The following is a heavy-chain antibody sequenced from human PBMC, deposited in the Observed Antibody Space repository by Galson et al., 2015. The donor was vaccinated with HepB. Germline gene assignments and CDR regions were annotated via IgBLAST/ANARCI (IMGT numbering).Heavy chain of an antibody. CDR2: IYYSDSGTT. Sequence: TLSLTCTVSGGSISSGDYYWSWIRQPPGKGLEWIGYIYYSDSGTTYYNPSLKSRLTILIDTSKNQFSLKLSSVTAADTAVYYCARGGMSYGRHIPHWGQGTLVTVSS. CDR1: GGSISSGDYY. V-gene: IGHV4-30-4*01. CDR3: ARGGMSYGRHIPH. D-gene: IGHD3-16*01. J-gene: IGHJ4*02.